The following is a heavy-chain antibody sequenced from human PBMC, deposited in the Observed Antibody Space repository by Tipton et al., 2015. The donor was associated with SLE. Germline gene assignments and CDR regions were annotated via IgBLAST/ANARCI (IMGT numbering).Heavy chain of an antibody. Sequence: SLRLSCEASGFPVRNNYMTWVRLAPGKGLEWVSSLYPDGSTYYADSVKGRFTISRDTSKNTLYLQMNSLRVEDTAVYYCARDRCCHHFDSWGQGSLVTVSS. J-gene: IGHJ4*02. CDR3: ARDRCCHHFDS. D-gene: IGHD4/OR15-4a*01. V-gene: IGHV3-53*05. CDR1: GFPVRNNY. CDR2: LYPDGST.